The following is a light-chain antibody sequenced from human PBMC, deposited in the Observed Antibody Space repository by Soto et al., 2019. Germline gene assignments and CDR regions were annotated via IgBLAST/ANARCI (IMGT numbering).Light chain of an antibody. J-gene: IGKJ5*01. Sequence: EIAMTQSPDTLSLSPGERATISCRASQSVSSYLAWNQQKPGQAPRLLIYDASNRATGIPARFSGSGSGTDFTLTISSLEPEDFAVYYCQQRSNWPPPTFGQGTRLEIK. CDR3: QQRSNWPPPT. CDR1: QSVSSY. CDR2: DAS. V-gene: IGKV3-11*01.